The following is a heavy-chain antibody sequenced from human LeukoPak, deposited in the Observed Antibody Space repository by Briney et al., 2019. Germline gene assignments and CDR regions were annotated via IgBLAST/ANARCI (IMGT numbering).Heavy chain of an antibody. D-gene: IGHD6-19*01. V-gene: IGHV3-23*01. J-gene: IGHJ6*02. Sequence: PGGSLRLSCAASGFTFSSYAMSWVRQAPGKGLEWVSAISGSGGSTYYADSVKGRFTISRDNAKNSLYLQMNSLRAEDTAVYYCSVAGTRDYYYYYGMDVWGQGTTVTVSS. CDR2: ISGSGGST. CDR3: SVAGTRDYYYYYGMDV. CDR1: GFTFSSYA.